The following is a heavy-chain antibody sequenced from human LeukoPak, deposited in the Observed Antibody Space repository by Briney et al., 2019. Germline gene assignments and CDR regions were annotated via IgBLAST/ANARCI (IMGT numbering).Heavy chain of an antibody. CDR1: GYRFTSYW. Sequence: GESLKISCKGSGYRFTSYWIGWVRQMPGKGLEWMGIIYPGDSDTRYSPSFQGQVTISADKSISTAYLQWSSLKASDTAMYYGARLGGSGSYYPNWFDPWGQGTLVTVSS. CDR3: ARLGGSGSYYPNWFDP. CDR2: IYPGDSDT. J-gene: IGHJ5*02. V-gene: IGHV5-51*01. D-gene: IGHD3-10*01.